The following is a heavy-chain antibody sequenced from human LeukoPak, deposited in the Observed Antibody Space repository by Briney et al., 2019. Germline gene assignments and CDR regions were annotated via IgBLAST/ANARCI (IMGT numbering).Heavy chain of an antibody. CDR3: ARDWGSDIVVVDDAFDI. D-gene: IGHD2-15*01. J-gene: IGHJ3*02. CDR2: ISAYNGIT. V-gene: IGHV1-18*01. Sequence: ASVKVSCKASGGTFSSYAISWVRQAPGQGLEWMGWISAYNGITNYAQKLQGRVTMTTDTSTSTAYMELRSLRSDDTAVYYCARDWGSDIVVVDDAFDIWGQGTMVTVSS. CDR1: GGTFSSYA.